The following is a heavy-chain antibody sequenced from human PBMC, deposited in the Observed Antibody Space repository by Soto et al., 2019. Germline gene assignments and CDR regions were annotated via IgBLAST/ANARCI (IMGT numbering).Heavy chain of an antibody. CDR2: IYHSGST. Sequence: PSETLSLTCAVSGYSISSGYYWGWIRQPPGKGLEWIGSIYHSGSTYYNPSLKSRVTLSVDTSKNQFSLKLSSVTAADTAVYYCARDRGDYGMDVWGQGTTVTVSS. CDR1: GYSISSGYY. D-gene: IGHD3-16*01. V-gene: IGHV4-38-2*02. CDR3: ARDRGDYGMDV. J-gene: IGHJ6*02.